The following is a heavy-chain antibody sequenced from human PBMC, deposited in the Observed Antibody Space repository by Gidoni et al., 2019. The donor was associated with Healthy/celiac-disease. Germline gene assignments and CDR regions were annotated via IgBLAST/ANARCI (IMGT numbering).Heavy chain of an antibody. CDR1: GYTFTGYY. V-gene: IGHV1-2*02. Sequence: QVQLVQSGAEVKKPGASVKVSCKASGYTFTGYYMHWVRQAPGPGLEWMGWINPNRGGTNCGQTFQGRVTMNRDTSISTAYMELSRLRSDDTAVYYCAREGVVTVTTPNDAFDIWGQGTMVTVSS. CDR2: INPNRGGT. J-gene: IGHJ3*02. CDR3: AREGVVTVTTPNDAFDI. D-gene: IGHD4-17*01.